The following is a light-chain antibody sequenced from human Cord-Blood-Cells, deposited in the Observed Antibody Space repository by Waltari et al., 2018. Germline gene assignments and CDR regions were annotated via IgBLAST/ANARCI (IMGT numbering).Light chain of an antibody. J-gene: IGLJ3*02. CDR1: SSDVGGYNY. V-gene: IGLV2-14*01. CDR2: DVS. Sequence: QSALTQPASVSGSPGQSITISCTGTSSDVGGYNYVSWYQQHPGKAPKPMIYDVSKRPSGVSNRFSGSKSGNTASLTISGLQAEDEADYYCSSYTSSSIWVFGGGTKLTVL. CDR3: SSYTSSSIWV.